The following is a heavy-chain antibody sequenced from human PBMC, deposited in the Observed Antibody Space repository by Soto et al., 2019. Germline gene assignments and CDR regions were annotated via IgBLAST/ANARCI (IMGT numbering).Heavy chain of an antibody. V-gene: IGHV3-7*01. J-gene: IGHJ6*02. CDR2: IKPDGSEQ. CDR1: EFTFDKYY. CDR3: ARGNWNYYYGFDV. D-gene: IGHD1-20*01. Sequence: GGSLRLSCASSEFTFDKYYMTWVRQAPGKGPEWVANIKPDGSEQYYVDSVKGRFTISRDNANNSLYLQMNSLRAEDTAVYFCARGNWNYYYGFDVWGQGTTVTVSS.